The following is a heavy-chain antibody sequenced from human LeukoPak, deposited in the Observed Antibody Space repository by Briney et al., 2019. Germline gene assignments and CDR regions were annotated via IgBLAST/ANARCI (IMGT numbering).Heavy chain of an antibody. D-gene: IGHD3-3*01. Sequence: GASVKVSFKGSGYTFTNYDISRGRQATGQGLEWMGWINTKSGNTGYIQKFQSRVTITRNTSVSTAYMELSTLRSEDTAVYYCARGSVPRYYYYYMDVWGKGTTVTISS. V-gene: IGHV1-8*01. CDR1: GYTFTNYD. CDR2: INTKSGNT. CDR3: ARGSVPRYYYYYMDV. J-gene: IGHJ6*03.